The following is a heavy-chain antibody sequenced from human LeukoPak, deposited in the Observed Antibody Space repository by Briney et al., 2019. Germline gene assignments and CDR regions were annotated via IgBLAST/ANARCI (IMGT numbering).Heavy chain of an antibody. J-gene: IGHJ4*02. Sequence: GGSLRLSCAASGFTFSSFAMSWVRQAPGKGLEWVSAISASGGSTYYADSVKGRFTISKDNSKNTLYLQMNSLRAEDTAVYYCAKRLSYSSSWYYFDYWGQGTLVTVSS. CDR1: GFTFSSFA. V-gene: IGHV3-23*01. CDR3: AKRLSYSSSWYYFDY. D-gene: IGHD6-13*01. CDR2: ISASGGST.